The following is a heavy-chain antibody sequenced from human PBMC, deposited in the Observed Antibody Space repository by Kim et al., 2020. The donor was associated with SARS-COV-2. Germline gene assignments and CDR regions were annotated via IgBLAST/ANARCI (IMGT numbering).Heavy chain of an antibody. V-gene: IGHV4-34*01. CDR2: INHSGGT. D-gene: IGHD4-17*01. CDR3: ARGAPNDYGDYYYGMDV. Sequence: SETLSLTCAVYGGSFSGYYWSWIRQPPGKGLEWIGEINHSGGTNYNPSLKSRVTISVDTSKNQFSLKLSSVTAADTAVYYCARGAPNDYGDYYYGMDVWGQGTTVTVSS. CDR1: GGSFSGYY. J-gene: IGHJ6*02.